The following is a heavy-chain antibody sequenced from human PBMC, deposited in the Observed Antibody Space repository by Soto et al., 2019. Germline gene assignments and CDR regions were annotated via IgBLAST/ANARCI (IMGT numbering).Heavy chain of an antibody. Sequence: GGSLRLSCAASGFTFSSYAMSWVRQAPGKGLEWVSAISGSGGSTYYADSVKGRFTISRDNSKNTLYLQMNSLRAEDTAVYYCAKDRCSGGSCYSGVGDYFDYWGQGTLVTVSS. CDR2: ISGSGGST. D-gene: IGHD2-15*01. CDR3: AKDRCSGGSCYSGVGDYFDY. J-gene: IGHJ4*02. V-gene: IGHV3-23*01. CDR1: GFTFSSYA.